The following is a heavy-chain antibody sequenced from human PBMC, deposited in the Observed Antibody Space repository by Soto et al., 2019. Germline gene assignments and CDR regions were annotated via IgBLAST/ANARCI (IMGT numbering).Heavy chain of an antibody. CDR3: ARDHSLPGWYYFDY. CDR1: RFSFSVYG. CDR2: ISYDGSNK. J-gene: IGHJ4*02. V-gene: IGHV3-30*03. D-gene: IGHD3-9*01. Sequence: LSLSCAASRFSFSVYGIHGVRHAAGKGLEWVAIISYDGSNKYYADSVKGRFTISRDNSKNTLYLQMNSLRAEDTAVYYCARDHSLPGWYYFDYWGQGTLVTVSS.